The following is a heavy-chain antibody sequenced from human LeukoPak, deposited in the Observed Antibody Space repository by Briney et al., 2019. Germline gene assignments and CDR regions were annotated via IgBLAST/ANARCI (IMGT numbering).Heavy chain of an antibody. V-gene: IGHV3-23*01. J-gene: IGHJ4*02. D-gene: IGHD2/OR15-2a*01. CDR1: GFTFARHA. Sequence: QSGGSLRLSCAGSGFTFARHALTWVRQAPGKGLEWVSTICGGGGSTRYADSVKGRFTISRDNSKDTVFLQMNNLRVEDTAIYYCAREGGSCTSNICSDYFDYWGQGTLVTVAS. CDR3: AREGGSCTSNICSDYFDY. CDR2: ICGGGGST.